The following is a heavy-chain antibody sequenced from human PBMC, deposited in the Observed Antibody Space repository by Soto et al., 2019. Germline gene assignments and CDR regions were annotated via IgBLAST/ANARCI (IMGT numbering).Heavy chain of an antibody. CDR1: GGSISSSSYY. D-gene: IGHD2-15*01. Sequence: QLQLQESGPGLVKPSETLSLTCTVSGGSISSSSYYWGWIRQPPGKGLEWIGSIYYSGSTYYNSSLKSRVTISADTSKNHFSLKLSSVTAADTAVFYCVRPGNRVGCCWWYFDLWGRGTLVTVSS. CDR3: VRPGNRVGCCWWYFDL. J-gene: IGHJ2*01. CDR2: IYYSGST. V-gene: IGHV4-39*01.